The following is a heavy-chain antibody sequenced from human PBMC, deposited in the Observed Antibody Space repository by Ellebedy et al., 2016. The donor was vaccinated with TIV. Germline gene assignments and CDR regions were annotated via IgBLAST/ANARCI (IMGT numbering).Heavy chain of an antibody. CDR3: ARQYCGGDCYSDWFDP. CDR1: GYSFTSYW. J-gene: IGHJ5*02. CDR2: IYPGDSDT. D-gene: IGHD2-21*02. V-gene: IGHV5-51*01. Sequence: GESLKISCKGSGYSFTSYWIGWVRQMPGKGLEWMGIIYPGDSDTRYSPSFQGQVIISADKSISTAYLQWSSLKASDTAMYYCARQYCGGDCYSDWFDPWGQGTLVTVSS.